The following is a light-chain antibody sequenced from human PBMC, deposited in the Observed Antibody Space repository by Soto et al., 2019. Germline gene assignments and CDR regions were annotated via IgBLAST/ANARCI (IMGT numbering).Light chain of an antibody. CDR2: EVS. CDR1: SSDIGASNY. Sequence: QSALTQPASVSGSPGQSITVSCTGTSSDIGASNYVSWYQQHPGKAPKLIISEVSNRPSGVSNRFSGSKSGSTASLTISGLQAEDEADYYCTSYTSSTTWVFGGRTKLTVL. J-gene: IGLJ3*02. CDR3: TSYTSSTTWV. V-gene: IGLV2-14*01.